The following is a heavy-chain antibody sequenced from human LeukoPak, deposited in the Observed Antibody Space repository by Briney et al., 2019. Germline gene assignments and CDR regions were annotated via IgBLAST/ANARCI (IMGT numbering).Heavy chain of an antibody. V-gene: IGHV3-7*01. J-gene: IGHJ4*02. CDR2: IKQDGSEK. CDR3: AREWQGGIAAAGTRIEGDY. D-gene: IGHD6-13*01. CDR1: GFSVSGYW. Sequence: GGSPRLSCAVSGFSVSGYWMTRVRQAPGKGLEWVANIKQDGSEKNCVDSVKGRFTISRDDAENSLFLQMNSLRVEDTAVYYCAREWQGGIAAAGTRIEGDYWGQGTLVAVSS.